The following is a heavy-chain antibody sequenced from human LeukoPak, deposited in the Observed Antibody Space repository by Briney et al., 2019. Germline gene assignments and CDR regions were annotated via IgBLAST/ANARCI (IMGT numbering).Heavy chain of an antibody. Sequence: PGGSLRLSCAASGFTFSSFSMSWVRQAPGKGLEWVSAISGNSRDTHYIDSVKGRFTISRDNSKNTLYLQMNSLRDDDTAVYYCARYRSGGSCFLNYYGMDVWGQGTTVTVSS. CDR1: GFTFSSFS. J-gene: IGHJ6*02. CDR3: ARYRSGGSCFLNYYGMDV. D-gene: IGHD2-15*01. CDR2: ISGNSRDT. V-gene: IGHV3-23*01.